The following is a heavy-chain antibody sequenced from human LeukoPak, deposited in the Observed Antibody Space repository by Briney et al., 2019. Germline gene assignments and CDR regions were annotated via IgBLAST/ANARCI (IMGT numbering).Heavy chain of an antibody. Sequence: GGSLRLSCAASGFTFSNYWMSWVRQAPGKGLEWVANIKQDGSEKYYVDSVKGRFTISRDNSKNTVYLQMTNLRAEDTAVYYCAKGYIQLWWFDYWGQGTLVTVSS. J-gene: IGHJ4*02. CDR2: IKQDGSEK. D-gene: IGHD2-21*01. CDR1: GFTFSNYW. CDR3: AKGYIQLWWFDY. V-gene: IGHV3-7*03.